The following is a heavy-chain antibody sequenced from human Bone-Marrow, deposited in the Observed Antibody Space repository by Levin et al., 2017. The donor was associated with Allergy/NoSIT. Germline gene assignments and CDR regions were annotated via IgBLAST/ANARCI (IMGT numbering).Heavy chain of an antibody. CDR3: AADYYADYSFDY. CDR1: GFTFKTYA. D-gene: IGHD4-17*01. Sequence: SCAASGFTFKTYAMNWVRQAPGKGLEWVSTISSSGGHRFYADSVKGRFTISRDESKTTLYLQMNGLRAEDTAIYYCAADYYADYSFDYWGQGTLVTVSS. CDR2: ISSSGGHR. J-gene: IGHJ4*02. V-gene: IGHV3-23*01.